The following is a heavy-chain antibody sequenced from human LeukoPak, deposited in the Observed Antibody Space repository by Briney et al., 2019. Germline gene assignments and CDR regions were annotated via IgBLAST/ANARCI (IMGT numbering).Heavy chain of an antibody. V-gene: IGHV3-7*01. D-gene: IGHD2-21*02. Sequence: GGSLRLSCAASGFKFSSYWMTWVRQAPGKGLEWVANIKPDGSPKSYVDSVKGRFTISRDNAKNALYLQMNNLRAVDTAIYYCVRDSNPYCQGDCNYDAFDLWGQEAMVTVSS. CDR2: IKPDGSPK. J-gene: IGHJ3*01. CDR1: GFKFSSYW. CDR3: VRDSNPYCQGDCNYDAFDL.